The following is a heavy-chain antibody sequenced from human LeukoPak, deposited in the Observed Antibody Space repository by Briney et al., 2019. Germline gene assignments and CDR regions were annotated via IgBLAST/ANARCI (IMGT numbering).Heavy chain of an antibody. CDR2: IIPIFGTA. CDR1: GGTFSSYA. CDR3: ARGLLWFGDIRGNWFDP. D-gene: IGHD3-10*01. J-gene: IGHJ5*02. Sequence: SVKVSCKASGGTFSSYAISWVRQAPGQGLEWMGGIIPIFGTANHAQKFQGRVTITTDESTSTAYMELSSLRSEDTAVYYCARGLLWFGDIRGNWFDPWGQGTLVTVSS. V-gene: IGHV1-69*05.